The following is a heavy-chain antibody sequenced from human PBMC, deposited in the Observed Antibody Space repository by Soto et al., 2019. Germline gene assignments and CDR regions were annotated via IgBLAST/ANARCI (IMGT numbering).Heavy chain of an antibody. J-gene: IGHJ6*02. Sequence: EVQLVESGGGLIQPGGSLRLSCAASGFTVSSNYMSWVRQAPGKGLEWVSVIYSGGSTYYADSVKGRCTIFGDNSKNTLYRHRNNLRAEDTAVYYCAGDRGVSPPNYCHYGMDVWGQATTVTVSS. D-gene: IGHD3-10*01. V-gene: IGHV3-53*01. CDR1: GFTVSSNY. CDR2: IYSGGST. CDR3: AGDRGVSPPNYCHYGMDV.